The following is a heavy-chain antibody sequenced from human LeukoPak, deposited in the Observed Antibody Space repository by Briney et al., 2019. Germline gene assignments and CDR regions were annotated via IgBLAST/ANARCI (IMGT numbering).Heavy chain of an antibody. CDR2: IIPIIGTA. Sequence: SVKVSCKASGCTFSSYAIRWVRQAPGQGLEWMGGIIPIIGTAKYAQKFQGRVTITTDESTSTAYMELSSLRSEDTAVYYCASYYSAGGYDFVCWGEGTLVTVCS. CDR1: GCTFSSYA. D-gene: IGHD3-10*01. CDR3: ASYYSAGGYDFVC. V-gene: IGHV1-69*05. J-gene: IGHJ4*02.